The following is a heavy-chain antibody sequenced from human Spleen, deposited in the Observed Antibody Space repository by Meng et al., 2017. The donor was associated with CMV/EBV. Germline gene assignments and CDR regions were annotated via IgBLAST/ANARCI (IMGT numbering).Heavy chain of an antibody. Sequence: CYYWSWVRQPPGKGLEWIGEINHSGSTNYNPSLKSRVTISVDTSKNQFSLKLSSVTAADTAVYYCARGPGGYCSSTSCPHSLYYFDYWGQGTLVTVSS. CDR3: ARGPGGYCSSTSCPHSLYYFDY. V-gene: IGHV4-34*01. CDR2: INHSGST. CDR1: CYY. J-gene: IGHJ4*02. D-gene: IGHD2-2*01.